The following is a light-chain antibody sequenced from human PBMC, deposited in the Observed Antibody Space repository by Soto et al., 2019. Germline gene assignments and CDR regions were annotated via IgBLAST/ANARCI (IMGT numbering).Light chain of an antibody. CDR2: AAS. J-gene: IGKJ4*01. CDR3: QQRYSTPLT. Sequence: DLQMTQSPSSLSASVGDRVTITCRASQSISSYLNWYQQKPGKAPKLLIYAASSWQSGVPSRFSGSGYGTDFTLTISSLQPEDFATYYCQQRYSTPLTFGGGTKVEIK. V-gene: IGKV1-39*01. CDR1: QSISSY.